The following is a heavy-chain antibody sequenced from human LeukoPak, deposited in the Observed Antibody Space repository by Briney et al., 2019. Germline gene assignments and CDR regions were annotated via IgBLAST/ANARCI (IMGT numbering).Heavy chain of an antibody. V-gene: IGHV4-38-2*01. CDR2: IYHTGST. Sequence: SETLSLTCGVSGYSISRGYYWAWIRQPPGKGLEYIGTIYHTGSTYYNPSLESRVTISVDTSKNEFSLSLNSVTAADTAVYYCARGGWIITSGTDYCGQGTLVTVSS. D-gene: IGHD3-10*01. CDR3: ARGGWIITSGTDY. J-gene: IGHJ4*02. CDR1: GYSISRGYY.